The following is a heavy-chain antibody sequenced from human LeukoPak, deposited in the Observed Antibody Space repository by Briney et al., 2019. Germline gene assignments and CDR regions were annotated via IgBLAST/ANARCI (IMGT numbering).Heavy chain of an antibody. CDR1: GFTFSSYS. J-gene: IGHJ2*01. D-gene: IGHD6-13*01. Sequence: PGGSLRLSCAASGFTFSSYSMMWVRQAPGKGLEWVSYISSSSTTIHYADSVKGRFTISRDNAKNSVYLQMNSLRAEDTAVYYCARAAYSSTWYSRYFDLWGRGTLVTVSS. CDR2: ISSSSTTI. CDR3: ARAAYSSTWYSRYFDL. V-gene: IGHV3-48*01.